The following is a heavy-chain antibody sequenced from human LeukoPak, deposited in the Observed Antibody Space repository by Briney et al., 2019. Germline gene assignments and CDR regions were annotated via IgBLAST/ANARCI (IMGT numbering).Heavy chain of an antibody. CDR3: ATLYSGSYWGRDYYYYMDV. V-gene: IGHV1-69*05. Sequence: GASVKVSCKASGGTFSSYAISWVRQAPGQGLEWMGGIIPIFGTANYAQKFQGRVTITTDESTSTAYMELSSLRSEDTAVSYCATLYSGSYWGRDYYYYMDVWGKGTTVTVSS. D-gene: IGHD1-26*01. J-gene: IGHJ6*03. CDR1: GGTFSSYA. CDR2: IIPIFGTA.